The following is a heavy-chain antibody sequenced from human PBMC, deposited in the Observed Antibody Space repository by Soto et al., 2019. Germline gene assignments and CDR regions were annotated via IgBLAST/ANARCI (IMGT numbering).Heavy chain of an antibody. Sequence: SETLSLTCTVSGGSISSSSYYWCWIRQPPGKGLEWIGSIYYSGSTYYNPSLKSRVTISVDTSKNQFSLKLSSVTAADTAVYYCARAVGYCSGGSCYFAYWGQGTLVTVSS. CDR2: IYYSGST. J-gene: IGHJ4*02. CDR1: GGSISSSSYY. V-gene: IGHV4-39*01. CDR3: ARAVGYCSGGSCYFAY. D-gene: IGHD2-15*01.